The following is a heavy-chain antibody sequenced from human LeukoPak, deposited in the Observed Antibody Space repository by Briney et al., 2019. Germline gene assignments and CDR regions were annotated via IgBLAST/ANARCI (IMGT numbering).Heavy chain of an antibody. Sequence: PSETLSLTCAVYDGSFSGYYWSWIRQPPGKGLEWIGEINHSGSTNYNPSLKSRVTISVDTSKNQFSLKLSSVTAADTAVYYCARVLAAAGNNWFDPWGQGTLVTVSS. J-gene: IGHJ5*02. CDR2: INHSGST. V-gene: IGHV4-34*01. CDR1: DGSFSGYY. D-gene: IGHD6-13*01. CDR3: ARVLAAAGNNWFDP.